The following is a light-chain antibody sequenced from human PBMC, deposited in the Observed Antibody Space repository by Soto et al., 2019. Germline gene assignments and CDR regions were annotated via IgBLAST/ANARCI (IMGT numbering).Light chain of an antibody. CDR1: QSVSSN. Sequence: EIVMTQSPATLSVSPGERATLSCRASQSVSSNLAWYQQKPGQAPRILIYGASTRVTGIPARFSGSGSGTEFTLTISSLQSEDFAVYYCQQYNNWPQTFGQGTKVDIK. V-gene: IGKV3-15*01. J-gene: IGKJ1*01. CDR2: GAS. CDR3: QQYNNWPQT.